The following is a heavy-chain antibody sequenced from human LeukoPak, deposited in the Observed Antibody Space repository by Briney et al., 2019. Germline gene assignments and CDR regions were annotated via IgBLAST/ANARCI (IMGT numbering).Heavy chain of an antibody. CDR3: ARAWYNWKAFDY. CDR1: GGSISSGDYY. Sequence: PSETLSLTCTVSGGSISSGDYYWSWIRQPPGKGLGWIGHIYYSGSTDYNLSLKSRVTISVDTSKNQFSLKLSSVTAADTAVYYCARAWYNWKAFDYWGQGTLVTVSS. J-gene: IGHJ4*02. CDR2: IYYSGST. D-gene: IGHD1-1*01. V-gene: IGHV4-30-4*01.